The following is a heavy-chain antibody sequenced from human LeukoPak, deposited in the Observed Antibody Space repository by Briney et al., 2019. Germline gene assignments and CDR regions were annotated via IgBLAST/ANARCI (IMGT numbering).Heavy chain of an antibody. V-gene: IGHV4-39*01. J-gene: IGHJ6*03. CDR3: ARQCQAAAGTSPLQGRGLYYYYYMDV. CDR2: IYYSGST. D-gene: IGHD6-13*01. Sequence: PSETLSLTCTVSGGSISGSSYYWGRIRQPPGKGLEWIGSIYYSGSTYYNPSLKSRLTISVDTSKNQFSLKLSSVTAADTAVYYCARQCQAAAGTSPLQGRGLYYYYYMDVWGKGTPVTVSS. CDR1: GGSISGSSYY.